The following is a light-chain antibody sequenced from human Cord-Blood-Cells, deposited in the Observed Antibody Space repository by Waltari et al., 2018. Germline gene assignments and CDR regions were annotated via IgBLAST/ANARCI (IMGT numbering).Light chain of an antibody. CDR3: QQYNSYSRT. J-gene: IGKJ1*01. Sequence: DIQMTQSPSTLSASVGDRVTTTCRASQSISSWLDWYQQKPGKAPKLLIYKASSLESGVPSRFSGSGSGTEFTLTISSLQPDDFATYYCQQYNSYSRTFGQGTKVEIK. CDR2: KAS. V-gene: IGKV1-5*03. CDR1: QSISSW.